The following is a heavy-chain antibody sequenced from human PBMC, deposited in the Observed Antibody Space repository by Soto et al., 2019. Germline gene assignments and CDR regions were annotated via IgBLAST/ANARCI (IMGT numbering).Heavy chain of an antibody. V-gene: IGHV1-69*13. CDR1: GGTFSSYA. D-gene: IGHD5-12*01. J-gene: IGHJ6*02. CDR3: ARGYSGYDARYKPPYDYYGMDV. Sequence: SVKVSCKASGGTFSSYAISWVRQAPGQGLEWMGGIIPIFGTANYAQKFQGRVTITADESTSTAYMELSSLRSEDTAVYYCARGYSGYDARYKPPYDYYGMDVLGQGTTVTVSS. CDR2: IIPIFGTA.